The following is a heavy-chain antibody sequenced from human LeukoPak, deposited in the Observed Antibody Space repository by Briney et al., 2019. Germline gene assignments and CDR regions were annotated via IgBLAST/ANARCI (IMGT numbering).Heavy chain of an antibody. CDR3: ARDQTYSGSGIYTYFDY. Sequence: SQTLSLTCTVSGGSISSGIYYWSWIRQPAGKGLEWIGRISSTGSTNYNPSLRSRVTISADTSKNHFSLKLTSVTAADTAVYYCARDQTYSGSGIYTYFDYWGQGILVTVSS. CDR2: ISSTGST. V-gene: IGHV4-61*02. J-gene: IGHJ4*02. CDR1: GGSISSGIYY. D-gene: IGHD3-10*01.